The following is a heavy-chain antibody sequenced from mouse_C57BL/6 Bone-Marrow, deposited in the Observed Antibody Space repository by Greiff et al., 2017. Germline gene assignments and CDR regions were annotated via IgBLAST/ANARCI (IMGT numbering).Heavy chain of an antibody. D-gene: IGHD1-1*01. CDR3: ARRGVVALDY. J-gene: IGHJ2*01. V-gene: IGHV5-6*01. CDR2: ISSGGSYT. CDR1: GFTFSSYG. Sequence: EVQLVESGGDLVKPGGSLKLSCAASGFTFSSYGMSWVRQTPDKRLEWVATISSGGSYTYYPDSVKGRFTISRDNAKNTLYLQMSSLKAEDTARYYCARRGVVALDYWGQGTTLTVSS.